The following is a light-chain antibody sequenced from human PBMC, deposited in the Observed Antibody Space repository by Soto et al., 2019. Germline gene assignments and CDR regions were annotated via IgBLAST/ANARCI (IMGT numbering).Light chain of an antibody. J-gene: IGKJ1*01. V-gene: IGKV1-27*01. Sequence: DIQMTQSPSSLSASVGDRVAITCRASQGISNFLAWYQQKPGKVPKLLIYAASTLQSGVPSRFSGSGSGTDFTITISSLQPEDVATYYCQKYNRAPWTFGQGTKVEIK. CDR3: QKYNRAPWT. CDR1: QGISNF. CDR2: AAS.